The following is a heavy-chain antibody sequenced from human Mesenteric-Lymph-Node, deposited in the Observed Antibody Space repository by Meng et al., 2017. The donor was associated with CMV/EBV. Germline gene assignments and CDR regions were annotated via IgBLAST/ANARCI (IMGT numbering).Heavy chain of an antibody. CDR1: RFTFSSYD. V-gene: IGHV3-13*01. D-gene: IGHD1-26*01. CDR2: IDAAGDT. Sequence: GGSLRLSCAASRFTFSSYDMHWVRQATGKGLEWVSSIDAAGDTYYPGSVKGRFTISRDYSKTTLYLQMNSLRAEDTAVYYCAKDLSPWSGSYFDYWGQGTLVTVSS. CDR3: AKDLSPWSGSYFDY. J-gene: IGHJ4*02.